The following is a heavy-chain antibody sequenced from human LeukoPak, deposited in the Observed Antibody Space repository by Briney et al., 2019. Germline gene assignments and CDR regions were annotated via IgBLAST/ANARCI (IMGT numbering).Heavy chain of an antibody. J-gene: IGHJ6*03. CDR3: ATGPITMVRGANYYMDV. D-gene: IGHD3-10*01. CDR2: IIPIFGTA. CDR1: GDTFTSYD. Sequence: SVKVSCKASGDTFTSYDTNWVRQAPGQGLEWMGGIIPIFGTANYAQKFQGRVTITADESTSTAYMELSSLRSEDTAVYYCATGPITMVRGANYYMDVWGKGTTVTISS. V-gene: IGHV1-69*13.